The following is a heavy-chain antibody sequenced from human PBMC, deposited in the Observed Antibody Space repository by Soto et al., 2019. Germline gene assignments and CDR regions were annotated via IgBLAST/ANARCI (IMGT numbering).Heavy chain of an antibody. CDR3: ATAYYESSGYYPFDY. CDR1: GGTFSSYT. V-gene: IGHV1-69*02. D-gene: IGHD3-22*01. Sequence: QVQLVQSGAEVKKPGSSVKVSCKASGGTFSSYTISWVRQAPGQGLEWMGRIIPILGIANYAQKFQGRVTITADKSTSTAYMELSSLRSEETAVYYFATAYYESSGYYPFDYWGQGTLVTVSS. J-gene: IGHJ4*02. CDR2: IIPILGIA.